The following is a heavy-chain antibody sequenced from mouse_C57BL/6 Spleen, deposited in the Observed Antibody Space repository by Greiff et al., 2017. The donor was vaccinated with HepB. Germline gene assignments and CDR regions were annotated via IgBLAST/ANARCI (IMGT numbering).Heavy chain of an antibody. D-gene: IGHD2-5*01. V-gene: IGHV5-4*01. CDR2: ISDGGSYT. CDR3: ARDDSNYEYFDV. Sequence: EVHLVESGGGLVKPGGSLKLSCAASGFTFSSYAMSWVRQTPEKRLEWVATISDGGSYTYYPDNVKGRFTISRDNAKNNLYLQMSHLKSEDTAMYYCARDDSNYEYFDVWGTGTTVTVSS. CDR1: GFTFSSYA. J-gene: IGHJ1*03.